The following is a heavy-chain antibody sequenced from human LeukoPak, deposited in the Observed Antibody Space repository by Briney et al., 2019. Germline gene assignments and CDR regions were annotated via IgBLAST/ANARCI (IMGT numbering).Heavy chain of an antibody. Sequence: PSETLSLTCAVYGGSFSGYYWSWIRQPPGKGLEWIGEINHSGSTNYNPSLKSRVTISVDTSKNQFSLKLNSVTAADTAVYYCARRVELYYFDYWGQGSLVTVSS. CDR1: GGSFSGYY. J-gene: IGHJ4*02. CDR2: INHSGST. CDR3: ARRVELYYFDY. D-gene: IGHD1-7*01. V-gene: IGHV4-34*01.